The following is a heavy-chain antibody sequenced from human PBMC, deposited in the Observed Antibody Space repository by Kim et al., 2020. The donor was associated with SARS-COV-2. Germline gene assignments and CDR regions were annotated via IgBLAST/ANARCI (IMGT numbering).Heavy chain of an antibody. J-gene: IGHJ6*01. Sequence: GGSLRLSCAASGFTFSNAWMSWVRQAPGKGLEWVGRIKSKTDCGTTDYAAPVKGRFTISRDDSKNTLYLQMNSLKTEDTAVYYCTTGSIVVVPRYWYGM. CDR3: TTGSIVVVPRYWYGM. D-gene: IGHD3-22*01. CDR1: GFTFSNAW. V-gene: IGHV3-15*01. CDR2: IKSKTDCGTT.